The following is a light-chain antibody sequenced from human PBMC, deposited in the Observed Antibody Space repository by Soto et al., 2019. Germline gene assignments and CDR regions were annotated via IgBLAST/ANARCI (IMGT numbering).Light chain of an antibody. CDR3: QKYNNWPWT. Sequence: EIVMTQSPATLSVSPGERATLSCRASQSVSSNLAWYQQKPGQAPRLLIYGASTRATGIPARFSGSGSGTDYTLTISGLQSEDFAVYYRQKYNNWPWTFGQGTKVEIK. CDR1: QSVSSN. CDR2: GAS. J-gene: IGKJ1*01. V-gene: IGKV3-15*01.